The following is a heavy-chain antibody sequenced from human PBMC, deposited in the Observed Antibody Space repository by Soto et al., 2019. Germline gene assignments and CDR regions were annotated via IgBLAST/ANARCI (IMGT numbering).Heavy chain of an antibody. J-gene: IGHJ4*02. V-gene: IGHV4-31*03. Sequence: PSETLSLTCTVSGGSISSGGYYWSWIRQHPGTGLEWIGHTYNSVSTYYNPSLKSRVTISVDTSKNQFSLKLTSVTAADTAVYYCARDKITGLFDYWGQGTLVTVSS. CDR3: ARDKITGLFDY. CDR2: TYNSVST. D-gene: IGHD2-8*02. CDR1: GGSISSGGYY.